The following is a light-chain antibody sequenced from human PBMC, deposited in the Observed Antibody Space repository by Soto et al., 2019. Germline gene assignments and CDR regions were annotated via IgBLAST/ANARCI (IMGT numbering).Light chain of an antibody. CDR1: QSVSSN. V-gene: IGKV3-11*01. CDR3: QQRSNWPRGVT. CDR2: DAS. J-gene: IGKJ5*01. Sequence: VLTQSPATLSVSQGERATLSCRASQSVSSNLAWYQQKPGQAPRLLIYDASNRATGIPARFSGSGSGTDFTLTISSLEPEDFAVYYCQQRSNWPRGVTFGQGTRLEIK.